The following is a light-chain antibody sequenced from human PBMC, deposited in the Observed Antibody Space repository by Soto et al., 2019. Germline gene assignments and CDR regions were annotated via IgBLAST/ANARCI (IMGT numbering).Light chain of an antibody. CDR2: DTT. CDR1: SSNIGAGYD. Sequence: QAVVTQPPSVSGAPGQRVTISCTGSSSNIGAGYDVHWYQQLPGTAPKLLICDTTNRPSGVPDRFSGSRSGTSASLAITGLQAEDEADYYCLSYDSSLSGFYVFGTGTKVTVL. V-gene: IGLV1-40*01. J-gene: IGLJ1*01. CDR3: LSYDSSLSGFYV.